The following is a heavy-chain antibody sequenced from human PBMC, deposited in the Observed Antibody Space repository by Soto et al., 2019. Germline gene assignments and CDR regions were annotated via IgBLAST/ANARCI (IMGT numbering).Heavy chain of an antibody. J-gene: IGHJ4*02. CDR2: IIPIFGTA. V-gene: IGHV1-69*12. Sequence: QVQLVQSGAEVKKPGSSVKVSGKASGGTFSSYAISWVRQAPGQGLEWMGGIIPIFGTANYAQKFQGRVTITADESTSTDYMELSSLRSEDTAVYYCARESRYCSGGRCYFLPGIDYWGQGTLVTVSS. CDR1: GGTFSSYA. CDR3: ARESRYCSGGRCYFLPGIDY. D-gene: IGHD2-15*01.